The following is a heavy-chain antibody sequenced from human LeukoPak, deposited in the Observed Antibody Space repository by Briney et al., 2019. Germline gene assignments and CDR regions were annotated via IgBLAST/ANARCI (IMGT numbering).Heavy chain of an antibody. J-gene: IGHJ5*02. CDR3: ARGRASSSWYGENWFDP. CDR1: GFTASILY. D-gene: IGHD6-13*01. V-gene: IGHV3-66*01. CDR2: IYTGGAT. Sequence: PGGSLRLSCVASGFTASILYMHWVRQAPGKGLEWVSVIYTGGATYYADSVKGRFTISRDDSKNTLYLQMNSLRAEDTAVYYCARGRASSSWYGENWFDPWGQGTLVTVSS.